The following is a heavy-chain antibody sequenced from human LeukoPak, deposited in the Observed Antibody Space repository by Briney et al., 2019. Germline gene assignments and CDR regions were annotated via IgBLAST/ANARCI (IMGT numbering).Heavy chain of an antibody. Sequence: GGSLRLSCAASGFTSSSYGMHWVRQAPGKGLEWVAVISYDGSNKYYADSVKGRFTISRDNSKNTLYLQMNSLRAEDTAVYYCAKDMVMYSSSWFFDYWGQGTLVTVSS. D-gene: IGHD6-13*01. V-gene: IGHV3-30*18. CDR2: ISYDGSNK. CDR1: GFTSSSYG. J-gene: IGHJ4*02. CDR3: AKDMVMYSSSWFFDY.